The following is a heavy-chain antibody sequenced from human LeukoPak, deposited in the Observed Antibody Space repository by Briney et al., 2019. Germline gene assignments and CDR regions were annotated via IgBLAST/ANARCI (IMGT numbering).Heavy chain of an antibody. V-gene: IGHV4-59*08. CDR1: GGSISSYY. Sequence: SETLSLTRTVSGGSISSYYWSWIRQPPGKGLEWIGYIYYSGSTNYNPSLKSRVTISIDTSKNQFSLKLSSVTAADTAVYYCARRTYYSGSGRDWLDPWGQGTLVTVSS. J-gene: IGHJ5*02. D-gene: IGHD3-10*01. CDR2: IYYSGST. CDR3: ARRTYYSGSGRDWLDP.